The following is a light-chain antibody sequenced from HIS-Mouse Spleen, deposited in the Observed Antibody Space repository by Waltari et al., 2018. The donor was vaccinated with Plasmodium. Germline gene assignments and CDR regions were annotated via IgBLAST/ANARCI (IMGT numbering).Light chain of an antibody. J-gene: IGLJ3*02. CDR3: YSTDSSGNHRV. V-gene: IGLV3-10*01. CDR2: EDS. Sequence: SYELTQPPSVSVSPGQTARITCSGDALPKKYAYWYQQKSGQAPVLCIYEDSKRPSGIPERCSGSSSGKLATLTISGAQVEDEADYDCYSTDSSGNHRVFGGGTKLTVL. CDR1: ALPKKY.